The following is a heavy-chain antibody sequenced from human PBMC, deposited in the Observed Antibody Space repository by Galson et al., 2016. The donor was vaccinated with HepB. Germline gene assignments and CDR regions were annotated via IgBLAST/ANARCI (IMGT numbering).Heavy chain of an antibody. CDR3: AERTSSWYYFDY. J-gene: IGHJ4*02. D-gene: IGHD2-2*01. CDR2: IYYRGST. Sequence: SETLSLTCTVSGDYITSYYWSWIRQPPGKGLEWIGYIYYRGSTNYNTSLKSRVTISVDTSKNQFSLKLSSVTAAATAVYYCAERTSSWYYFDYWGQGTLVTVSS. V-gene: IGHV4-59*08. CDR1: GDYITSYY.